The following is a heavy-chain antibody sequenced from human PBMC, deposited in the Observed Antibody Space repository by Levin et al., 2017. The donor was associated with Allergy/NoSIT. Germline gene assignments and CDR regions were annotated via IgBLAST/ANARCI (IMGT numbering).Heavy chain of an antibody. V-gene: IGHV3-74*01. CDR2: INSDGSNT. CDR3: ARGGCSSTSCLDN. J-gene: IGHJ4*02. D-gene: IGHD2-2*01. Sequence: GESLMISCAASGFTFSNYWMHWVRQAPGKGLVWVSHINSDGSNTNYADSVKGRFTISRDNAKNTLYLQMNSLRDEDTAVYYCARGGCSSTSCLDNWGQGTLVTVSP. CDR1: GFTFSNYW.